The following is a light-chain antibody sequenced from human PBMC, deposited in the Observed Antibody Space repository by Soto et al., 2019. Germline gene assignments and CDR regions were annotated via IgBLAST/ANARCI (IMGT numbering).Light chain of an antibody. CDR1: QSISSY. J-gene: IGKJ5*01. V-gene: IGKV1-39*01. Sequence: RQKTHPPPPRPASVGDIVTLVPRASQSISSYLNWYQQKPGKAPKLLIYAASSLQSGVPSRFSGSGSGTDFTLTISSLQPEDFATYYCQQSYNTPITFGQGTRLEI. CDR3: QQSYNTPIT. CDR2: AAS.